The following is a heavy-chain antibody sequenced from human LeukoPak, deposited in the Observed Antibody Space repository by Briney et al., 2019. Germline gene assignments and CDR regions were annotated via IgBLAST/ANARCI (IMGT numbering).Heavy chain of an antibody. CDR2: VYINGNT. J-gene: IGHJ4*02. D-gene: IGHD5-24*01. CDR1: GGSISTYH. CDR3: ARGVDMTTIFDQ. V-gene: IGHV4-4*08. Sequence: SETLSLTCTLSGGSISTYHWNWIRQPPGKGLEWIGYVYINGNTNYNPSFQSRVTISVDTSKNQFSLKLNPVTDGDTAVYYCARGVDMTTIFDQWGQGTLVTVSS.